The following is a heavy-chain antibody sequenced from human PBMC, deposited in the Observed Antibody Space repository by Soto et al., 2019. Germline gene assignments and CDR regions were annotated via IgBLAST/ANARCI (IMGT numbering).Heavy chain of an antibody. CDR3: TTTVATTGAFDY. CDR1: GFTFSNAW. D-gene: IGHD1-1*01. CDR2: IKSKAHGGTT. V-gene: IGHV3-15*07. J-gene: IGHJ4*02. Sequence: EVQLVESGGGLVAPGESLRLSCAASGFTFSNAWMNWVRQGPGKGLEWVGSIKSKAHGGTTDYAAPVQGRFTVSRDDSTNTLFLQMNSLKSEGAAVYYCTTTVATTGAFDYWGQGALVIVSS.